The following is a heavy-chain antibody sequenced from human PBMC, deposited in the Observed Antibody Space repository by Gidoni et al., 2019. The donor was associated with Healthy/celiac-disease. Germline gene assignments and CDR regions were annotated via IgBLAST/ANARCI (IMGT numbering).Heavy chain of an antibody. CDR2: INPNSGGT. D-gene: IGHD4-17*01. Sequence: QVQLVQSGAEVKKPGASVKVSCQASGSTFTGYYMHWVRQAPGQGLEWLGWINPNSGGTNYAQKCQGRVTMTRDTSISTAYMELSRLRSDDTAVYYCASLWGDYGGFYVDYWGQGTLVTVSS. J-gene: IGHJ4*02. CDR1: GSTFTGYY. V-gene: IGHV1-2*02. CDR3: ASLWGDYGGFYVDY.